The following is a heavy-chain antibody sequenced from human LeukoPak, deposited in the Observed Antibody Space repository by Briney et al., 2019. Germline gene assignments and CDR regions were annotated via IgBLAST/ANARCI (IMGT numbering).Heavy chain of an antibody. D-gene: IGHD2-15*01. J-gene: IGHJ4*02. Sequence: GGSLRLSCATFGFSFSSYAMSWVRQAPGKGLEWVSAMSSSDDGRYYAASVRGRFTISRDTSRSTLYLQMNSLRAEDAAVYYCAKAPVTSCRGAFCYPFDYWGQGTLVTVSS. CDR1: GFSFSSYA. CDR2: MSSSDDGR. V-gene: IGHV3-23*01. CDR3: AKAPVTSCRGAFCYPFDY.